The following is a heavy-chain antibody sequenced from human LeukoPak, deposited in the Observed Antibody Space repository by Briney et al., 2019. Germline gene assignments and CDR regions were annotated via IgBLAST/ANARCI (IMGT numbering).Heavy chain of an antibody. V-gene: IGHV3-23*01. CDR2: ISGRGGRT. J-gene: IGHJ6*03. CDR3: AKDDGGSYYIYYYYMDV. Sequence: GGSLRLSCAASGFTFSNYGMSWVRQAPGKGLEWVSAISGRGGRTYHADSVKGRFTISRDNSKNTLYLQMNSLRAEDTAVYYCAKDDGGSYYIYYYYMDVWGKGTTVTISS. CDR1: GFTFSNYG. D-gene: IGHD1-26*01.